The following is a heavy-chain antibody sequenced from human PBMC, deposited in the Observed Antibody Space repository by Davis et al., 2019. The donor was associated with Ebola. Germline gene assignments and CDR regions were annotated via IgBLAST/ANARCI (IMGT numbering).Heavy chain of an antibody. Sequence: SETLSLTCTVSGGSITNYYWSWIRQTPGKGLEWIGYIYYSGSTNYNPSLKSRLTISVDTSKNQFSLKLSSVTAADTAVYYCARSRDGYYRALDYWGQGTLVTVSS. CDR2: IYYSGST. CDR1: GGSITNYY. V-gene: IGHV4-59*12. CDR3: ARSRDGYYRALDY. D-gene: IGHD5-24*01. J-gene: IGHJ4*02.